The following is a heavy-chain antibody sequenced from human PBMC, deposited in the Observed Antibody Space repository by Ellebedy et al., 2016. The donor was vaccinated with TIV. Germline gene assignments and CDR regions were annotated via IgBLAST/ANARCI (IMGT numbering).Heavy chain of an antibody. V-gene: IGHV3-7*03. D-gene: IGHD3-10*01. J-gene: IGHJ4*02. CDR3: ARDRGGHDY. CDR1: GFTLGSYW. Sequence: PGGSLRLSCAASGFTLGSYWMSRVRQAPGKGLEWVANIKQDGSEKYYVDSVKGRFTISRDNAKNSLYLQMNSLRAEDTAVYYCARDRGGHDYWGQGTLVTVSS. CDR2: IKQDGSEK.